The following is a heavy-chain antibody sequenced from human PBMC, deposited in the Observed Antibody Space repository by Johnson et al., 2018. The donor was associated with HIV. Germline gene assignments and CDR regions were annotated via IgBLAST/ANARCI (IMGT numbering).Heavy chain of an antibody. V-gene: IGHV3-13*01. J-gene: IGHJ3*02. CDR2: IGTAGDT. D-gene: IGHD2-15*01. CDR1: GFTFSSYD. Sequence: VQLVESGGGVVQPGRSLRLSCAASGFTFSSYDMHWVRQATGKGLEWVSTIGTAGDTYYPGSVKGRFTVSREDAKNSLYLQMNSLRAGDTALYYCARAVCRGGRCYSHDAFDIWGQGTKVTVSS. CDR3: ARAVCRGGRCYSHDAFDI.